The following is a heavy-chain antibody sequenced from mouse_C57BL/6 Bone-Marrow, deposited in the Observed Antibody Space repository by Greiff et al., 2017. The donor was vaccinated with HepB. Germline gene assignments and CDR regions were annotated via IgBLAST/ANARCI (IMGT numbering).Heavy chain of an antibody. CDR2: IDPETGGT. CDR1: GYTFTDDE. J-gene: IGHJ4*01. V-gene: IGHV1-15*01. Sequence: QVQLQQSGAELVRPGASVTLSCKASGYTFTDDEMHWVKQTPVRGLEWIGAIDPETGGTAYNQKFKGKAILTADKSSSTAYMELRSLTSEDSAVYYCTYYGSSYAMDYWGQGTSVTVSS. CDR3: TYYGSSYAMDY. D-gene: IGHD1-1*01.